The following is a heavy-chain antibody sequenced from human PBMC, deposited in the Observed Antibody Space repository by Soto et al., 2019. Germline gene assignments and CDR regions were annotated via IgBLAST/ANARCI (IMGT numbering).Heavy chain of an antibody. CDR2: ISGSGGST. J-gene: IGHJ5*02. CDR1: GFTFSSYA. CDR3: AKAYTYYDFWSGPEGNWLDP. Sequence: GGSLRLSCAASGFTFSSYAMSWVRQAPGKGLEWVSAISGSGGSTYYADSVKGRFTISRDNSKNTLYLQMNSLRAEDTAVYYCAKAYTYYDFWSGPEGNWLDPSGQGTPVTVSS. V-gene: IGHV3-23*01. D-gene: IGHD3-3*01.